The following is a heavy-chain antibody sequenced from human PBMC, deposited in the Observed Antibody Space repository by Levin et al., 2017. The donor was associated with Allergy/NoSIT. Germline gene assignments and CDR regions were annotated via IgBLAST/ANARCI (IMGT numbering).Heavy chain of an antibody. CDR2: VSGSGGA. D-gene: IGHD6-6*01. J-gene: IGHJ4*02. CDR1: GLTISTYA. V-gene: IGHV3-23*01. Sequence: GGSLRLSCAVSGLTISTYAMSWVRQAPGKGLEWVSGVSGSGGAYYADSVRGRFTVSRDSSKNMLYLQMNSLRGDDTAVYYCAKEYSASSSDYFWGQGTLVTFSS. CDR3: AKEYSASSSDYF.